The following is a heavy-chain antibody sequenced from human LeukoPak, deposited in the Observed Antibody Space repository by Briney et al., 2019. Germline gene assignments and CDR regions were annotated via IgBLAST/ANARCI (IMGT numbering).Heavy chain of an antibody. V-gene: IGHV1-18*01. Sequence: GASVKVSCKASGYTFTSYGISWVRQAPGQGLEWMGWISAYNGNTNYAQKLQGRVTMTTDTSTSTAYMELRSLRFDDTAVYYCASSEDYDFWSGYYTFDYWGQGTLVTVSS. CDR3: ASSEDYDFWSGYYTFDY. CDR1: GYTFTSYG. J-gene: IGHJ4*02. CDR2: ISAYNGNT. D-gene: IGHD3-3*01.